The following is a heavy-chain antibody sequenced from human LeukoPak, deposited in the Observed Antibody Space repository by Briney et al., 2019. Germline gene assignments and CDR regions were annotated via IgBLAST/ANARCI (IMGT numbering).Heavy chain of an antibody. CDR1: GGSITSSSYY. J-gene: IGHJ4*02. D-gene: IGHD2-2*03. CDR3: ARDGYLAVDY. V-gene: IGHV4-39*07. CDR2: ISYSGDT. Sequence: SETLSLTCTVSGGSITSSSYYWGWIRQPPGKGLEWIGNISYSGDTYYNPSLKGRVTISVDTSKNQFSLKLSSVTAADTAVYYCARDGYLAVDYWGQGTLLTVSS.